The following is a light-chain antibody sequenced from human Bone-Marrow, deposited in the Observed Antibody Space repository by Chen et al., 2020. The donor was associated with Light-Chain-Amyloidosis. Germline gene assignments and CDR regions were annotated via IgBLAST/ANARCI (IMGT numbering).Light chain of an antibody. V-gene: IGKV3-15*01. CDR1: QSVSSN. CDR3: QQYNNWPLPYT. Sequence: IVLTQSPATLSVSPAERATRSCRASQSVSSNLAWYQQKPGQAPRLLIYGASTRATGIPARFSGSGSGTEFTLTISSLQSEDFAVYYCQQYNNWPLPYTFGQGTKLEIK. J-gene: IGKJ2*01. CDR2: GAS.